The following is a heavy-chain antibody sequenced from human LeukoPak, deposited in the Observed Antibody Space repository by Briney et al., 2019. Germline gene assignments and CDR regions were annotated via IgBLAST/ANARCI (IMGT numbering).Heavy chain of an antibody. CDR2: IYTSGST. CDR3: ARDRDYYDSSGFDY. CDR1: GGSISSYY. Sequence: SETLSLTCTVSGGSISSYYWSWIRQPAGKGLEWIGRIYTSGSTNYNPSLKSRVTMSVDTSKNQSSLKLSSVTAADTAVYYCARDRDYYDSSGFDYWGQGTLVTVSS. D-gene: IGHD3-22*01. J-gene: IGHJ4*02. V-gene: IGHV4-4*07.